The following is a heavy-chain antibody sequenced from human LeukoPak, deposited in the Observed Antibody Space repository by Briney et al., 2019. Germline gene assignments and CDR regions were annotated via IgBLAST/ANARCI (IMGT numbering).Heavy chain of an antibody. Sequence: PSQTLSLTCTVSGGSISSGDYYWSWIRQPPGKGLEWIGYIFYSGTTYYNPSLKSRVSISLDTSKNQFSLRLSSVTAADTAVYYCARDPGGSYFDYWGQGTLVTVSS. D-gene: IGHD6-19*01. V-gene: IGHV4-30-4*01. J-gene: IGHJ4*02. CDR3: ARDPGGSYFDY. CDR2: IFYSGTT. CDR1: GGSISSGDYY.